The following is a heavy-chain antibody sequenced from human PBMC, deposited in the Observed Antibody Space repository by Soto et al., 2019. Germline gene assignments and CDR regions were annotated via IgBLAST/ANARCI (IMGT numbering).Heavy chain of an antibody. CDR3: AREQYQLVFGAGFDP. V-gene: IGHV4-59*01. CDR1: GGSISSYY. CDR2: IYYSGST. Sequence: QVQLQESGPGLVKSSETLSLTCSVSGGSISSYYWSWIRQPPGKGLECIGYIYYSGSTTYNPSLKGRVTISVDTSKNQFSLKLSSVTAADTAVYYCAREQYQLVFGAGFDPWGQGTLVTVSS. J-gene: IGHJ5*02. D-gene: IGHD2-2*01.